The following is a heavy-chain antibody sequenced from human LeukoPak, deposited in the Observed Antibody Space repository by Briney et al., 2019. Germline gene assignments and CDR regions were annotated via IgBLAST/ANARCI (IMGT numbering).Heavy chain of an antibody. J-gene: IGHJ4*02. Sequence: GRSLRLSCPATGFTFSSYCMDSVRQAAGTGLGCDSRSNSDGGSTSYADSVKGRFTISRDNAKNTLYLQMNSLRAEDTAVYYCARWLATPPDLDFDSWGQGTLVTVSS. CDR2: SNSDGGST. D-gene: IGHD2-15*01. CDR3: ARWLATPPDLDFDS. V-gene: IGHV3-74*01. CDR1: GFTFSSYC.